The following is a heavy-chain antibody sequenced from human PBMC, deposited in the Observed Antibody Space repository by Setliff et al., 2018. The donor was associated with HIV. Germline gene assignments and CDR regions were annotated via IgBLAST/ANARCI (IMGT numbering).Heavy chain of an antibody. Sequence: PSETLSLTCTVSGGSISSGSYYWSWIRQPAGKGLEWIGRIYTSGSTKYNPSLKSRVTISVDTSKNQFSLKLSSVTAADTAVYYCAREQPPGNWNDNGAFDIWGQGTMVTV. V-gene: IGHV4-61*02. CDR3: AREQPPGNWNDNGAFDI. CDR2: IYTSGST. D-gene: IGHD1-1*01. J-gene: IGHJ3*02. CDR1: GGSISSGSYY.